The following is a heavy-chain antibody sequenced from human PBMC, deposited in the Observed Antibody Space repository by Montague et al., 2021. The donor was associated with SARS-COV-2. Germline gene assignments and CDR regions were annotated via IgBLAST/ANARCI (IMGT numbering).Heavy chain of an antibody. J-gene: IGHJ5*02. V-gene: IGHV4-59*01. D-gene: IGHD2-21*01. Sequence: SETLSLTCTVSFGSISTYSWCWIRQPPGKGLEWIGFIFYNGSTKYSPSPKRRVSISLYTSKNQNSLKLSSMTAADTAAYYCARQDAWAYCGDECYRGWFDPWGKGTRATV. CDR3: ARQDAWAYCGDECYRGWFDP. CDR1: FGSISTYS. CDR2: IFYNGST.